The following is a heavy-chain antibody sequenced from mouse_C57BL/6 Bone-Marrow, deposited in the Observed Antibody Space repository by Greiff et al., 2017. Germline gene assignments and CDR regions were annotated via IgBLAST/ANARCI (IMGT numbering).Heavy chain of an antibody. CDR2: IDPSDSET. CDR3: SGGGSYGYFDV. V-gene: IGHV1-52*01. J-gene: IGHJ1*03. Sequence: QVQLQQPGAELFRPGSSVKLSSNASGYTFTSYWMPLVKQRPIQGLEWSGNIDPSDSETHYNQKFKDKATLNVYKSSSTAYMRLISLTSEESAVYYCSGGGSYGYFDVWGTRTTGTVSS. CDR1: GYTFTSYW.